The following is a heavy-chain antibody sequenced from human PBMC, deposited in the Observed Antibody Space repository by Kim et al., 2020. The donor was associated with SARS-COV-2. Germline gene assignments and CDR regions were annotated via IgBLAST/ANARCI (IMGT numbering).Heavy chain of an antibody. CDR3: ARILGYGMDV. CDR2: ITSSSDSV. V-gene: IGHV3-48*04. CDR1: GFTFSSYY. J-gene: IGHJ6*02. Sequence: GGSLRLSCAASGFTFSSYYMKWVRQAPGKGLEWVSYITSSSDSVYYADSVKGRFTISRDNAKNSLYLQMNSLRAEDTAVYYCARILGYGMDVWGQGTTVTVSS.